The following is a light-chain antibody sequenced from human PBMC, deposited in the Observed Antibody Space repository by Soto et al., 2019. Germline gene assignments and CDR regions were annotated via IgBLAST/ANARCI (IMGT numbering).Light chain of an antibody. J-gene: IGLJ1*01. V-gene: IGLV2-14*03. Sequence: QSALTQPASVSGSPGQAITISCTGASSDFGGYTYVSWYQQHPAKAPKLMIFDATSRPSGVSNRFSGSKSDNTASLTIAGLQAEDEADYYCSSYTSTSTYVFGTGTKVTVL. CDR3: SSYTSTSTYV. CDR2: DAT. CDR1: SSDFGGYTY.